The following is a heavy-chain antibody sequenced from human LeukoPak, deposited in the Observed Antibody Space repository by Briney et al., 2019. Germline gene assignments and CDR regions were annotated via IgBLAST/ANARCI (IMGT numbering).Heavy chain of an antibody. V-gene: IGHV3-30-3*01. Sequence: GRSLRLSCAASGFTFSSYAMHWVRQAPGKGLEWVAVISYDGSNKYYADSVKGRFTISRDNSKNTLYLQMNSLRAEDTAVYYCARDHWDDYGDLYFDYWGQGTLVTVSS. CDR2: ISYDGSNK. CDR1: GFTFSSYA. CDR3: ARDHWDDYGDLYFDY. J-gene: IGHJ4*02. D-gene: IGHD4-17*01.